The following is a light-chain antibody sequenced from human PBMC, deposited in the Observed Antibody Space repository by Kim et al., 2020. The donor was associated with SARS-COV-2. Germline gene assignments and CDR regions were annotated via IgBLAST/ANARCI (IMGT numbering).Light chain of an antibody. CDR1: QGISSA. V-gene: IGKV1D-13*01. CDR3: QQFNNYCLT. J-gene: IGKJ4*01. Sequence: AIQLTQYQSTLSASVGDRVTITCRASQGISSALAWYQQKPGKAPKLLIYDASSLESGVPSRFSGSGSGTDFTLTISSLQPEDFATYYCQQFNNYCLTFGGGTKVDIK. CDR2: DAS.